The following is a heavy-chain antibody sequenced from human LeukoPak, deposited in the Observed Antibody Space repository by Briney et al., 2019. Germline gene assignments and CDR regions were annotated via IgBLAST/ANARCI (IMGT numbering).Heavy chain of an antibody. D-gene: IGHD1-14*01. CDR3: ARDIPGAPKYYYYGMDV. V-gene: IGHV1-2*02. J-gene: IGHJ6*02. CDR1: GYTFTGYY. Sequence: ASVKVSCKASGYTFTGYYMHWVRQAPGQGLEWMGWINPNSGGTNYAQKVQGRVTMTRDTSISTAYMELSRLRSDDTAVYYCARDIPGAPKYYYYGMDVWGQGTTVTVSS. CDR2: INPNSGGT.